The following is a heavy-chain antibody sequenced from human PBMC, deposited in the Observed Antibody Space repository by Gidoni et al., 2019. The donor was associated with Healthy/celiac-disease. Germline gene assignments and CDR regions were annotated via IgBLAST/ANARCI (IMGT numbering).Heavy chain of an antibody. D-gene: IGHD1-26*01. CDR1: GFSLSNARMG. V-gene: IGHV2-26*01. Sequence: QVTLKESGPVLVKPTETLTLTCTVSGFSLSNARMGGSWIRQPPGKALEWLAHIFSNDEKSYSTSLKSRLTISKDTSKSQVVLTMTNMDPVDTATYYCARIGGCDVGATCELGAFDIWGQGTMVTVSS. CDR3: ARIGGCDVGATCELGAFDI. J-gene: IGHJ3*02. CDR2: IFSNDEK.